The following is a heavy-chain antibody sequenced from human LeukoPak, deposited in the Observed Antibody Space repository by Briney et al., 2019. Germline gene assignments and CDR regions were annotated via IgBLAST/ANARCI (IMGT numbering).Heavy chain of an antibody. CDR3: ARKASGSYYDFDY. J-gene: IGHJ4*02. CDR2: MNPNSGNT. V-gene: IGHV1-8*03. CDR1: GYTFTSYD. Sequence: ASVKVSCKASGYTFTSYDINWVRQATEQGLEWMGWMNPNSGNTDYAQKFQGRVTITRNTSISTAYMELSSLRSEDTAVYYCARKASGSYYDFDYWGQGTLVTVSS. D-gene: IGHD1-26*01.